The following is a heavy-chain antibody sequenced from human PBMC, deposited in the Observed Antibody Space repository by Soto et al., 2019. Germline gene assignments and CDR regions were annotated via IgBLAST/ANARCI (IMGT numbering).Heavy chain of an antibody. V-gene: IGHV3-23*01. Sequence: EVQLLESGGGLVQPGGSLRLSCAASGFTFSSYAMSWVRQAPGKGLEWVSAISGSGGTTYYADSVKGRFAFSRDNSKNTLYLQMNSLRDEDTAVYYCAKTANGWFRAFDIWGQGTMVTVSS. J-gene: IGHJ3*02. CDR1: GFTFSSYA. CDR3: AKTANGWFRAFDI. CDR2: ISGSGGTT. D-gene: IGHD6-19*01.